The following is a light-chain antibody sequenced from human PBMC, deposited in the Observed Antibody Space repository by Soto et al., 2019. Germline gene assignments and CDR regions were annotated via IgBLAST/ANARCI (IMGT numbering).Light chain of an antibody. CDR1: QGIETD. J-gene: IGKJ1*01. Sequence: DIHMPQSPSSLSSSVGDRVTITCRASQGIETDLGWYRQKPGRAPERLIYSTSSMLSGVPSRFSGSGSGTEFSLTITSLQSEDFATYYCLQHYTCPRTFGQGTKVDIK. CDR3: LQHYTCPRT. CDR2: STS. V-gene: IGKV1-17*01.